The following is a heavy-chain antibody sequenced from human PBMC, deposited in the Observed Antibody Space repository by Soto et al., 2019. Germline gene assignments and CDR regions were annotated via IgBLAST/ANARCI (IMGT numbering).Heavy chain of an antibody. J-gene: IGHJ5*02. D-gene: IGHD2-2*01. CDR2: FDPEDGET. V-gene: IGHV1-24*01. Sequence: ASVKVSCKVSGYTLTELSMHWVRQAPGKGLEWMGGFDPEDGETIYAQKFQGRVTMTEDTSTDTAYMELSSLRSEDTAVYYCATFYCSSTSCYHRFDPWGQGTLVTVSS. CDR1: GYTLTELS. CDR3: ATFYCSSTSCYHRFDP.